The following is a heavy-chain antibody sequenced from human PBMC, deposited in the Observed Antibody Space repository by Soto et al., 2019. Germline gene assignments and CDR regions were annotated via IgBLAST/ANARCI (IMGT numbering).Heavy chain of an antibody. J-gene: IGHJ6*02. Sequence: GASVKVSCKASGGTFSSYAISWVRQAPGQGLEWMGGIIPIFGTANYAQKFQGRVTMTEDTSTDTAYMELSSLRSEDTAVYYCATDLMVLLPPDQQPAPNHYGMDVWGQGTTVTVSS. D-gene: IGHD2-8*01. CDR3: ATDLMVLLPPDQQPAPNHYGMDV. V-gene: IGHV1-69*06. CDR2: IIPIFGTA. CDR1: GGTFSSYA.